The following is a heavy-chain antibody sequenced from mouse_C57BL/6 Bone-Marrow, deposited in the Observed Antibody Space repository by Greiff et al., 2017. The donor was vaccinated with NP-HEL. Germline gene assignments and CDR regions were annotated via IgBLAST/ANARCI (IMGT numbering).Heavy chain of an antibody. CDR3: ARGELIYCDGSSSAWFAY. CDR2: IYPRSGNT. D-gene: IGHD1-1*01. Sequence: VKLVESGAELARPGASVKLSCKASGYTFTSYGISWVKQRTGQGLEWIGEIYPRSGNTYYNEKFKGKATLTADKSSSTAYMERRSLTSEDAAVYICARGELIYCDGSSSAWFAYWGQGTLVTVSA. CDR1: GYTFTSYG. V-gene: IGHV1-81*01. J-gene: IGHJ3*01.